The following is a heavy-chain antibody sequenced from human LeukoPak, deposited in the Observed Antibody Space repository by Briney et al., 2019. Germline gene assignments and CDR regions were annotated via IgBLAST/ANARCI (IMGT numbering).Heavy chain of an antibody. V-gene: IGHV1-46*01. Sequence: ASVKVSFKASGYTFTNNYMHWVRQAPGQGLEWMGIINPSDGGTNYAQKLQGRVTLTRDMSTSTVYMELSSLRSEDTAVYYCARDRGITVFGVVMDVWGKGTTVTVSS. CDR1: GYTFTNNY. CDR3: ARDRGITVFGVVMDV. CDR2: INPSDGGT. J-gene: IGHJ6*04. D-gene: IGHD3-3*01.